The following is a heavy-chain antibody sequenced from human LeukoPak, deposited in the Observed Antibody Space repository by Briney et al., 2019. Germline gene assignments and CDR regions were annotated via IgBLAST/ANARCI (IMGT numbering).Heavy chain of an antibody. Sequence: PGRSLRLSCTASGFTFGDYAMSWVRQAPGKGLEWVGFIRSKAYGGTTEYAASVKGRFTISRDDSKSIAYLQMNSLKTADTAVYYCTRLRFLEWLFPDYWGQGTLVTVSS. CDR3: TRLRFLEWLFPDY. CDR2: IRSKAYGGTT. CDR1: GFTFGDYA. V-gene: IGHV3-49*04. D-gene: IGHD3-3*01. J-gene: IGHJ4*02.